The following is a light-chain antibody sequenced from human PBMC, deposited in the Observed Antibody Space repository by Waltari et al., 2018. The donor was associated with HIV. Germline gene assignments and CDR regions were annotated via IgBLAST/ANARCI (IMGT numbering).Light chain of an antibody. CDR3: SSYTSSNTLV. Sequence: QSALTQTASVSGSPGQSITISCTGTSSDVGGYDHVSWYQQHPGKAPKLVIYEVYNRPSGISHRFSGSKSGNTASLTISGLQAEDEADYFCSSYTSSNTLVFGGGTKVTVL. CDR2: EVY. CDR1: SSDVGGYDH. V-gene: IGLV2-14*01. J-gene: IGLJ2*01.